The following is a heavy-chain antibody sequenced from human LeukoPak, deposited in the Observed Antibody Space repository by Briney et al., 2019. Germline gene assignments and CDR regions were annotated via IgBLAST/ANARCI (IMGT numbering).Heavy chain of an antibody. CDR1: GFTFSSYS. V-gene: IGHV3-21*01. CDR3: ARDAGESLDY. J-gene: IGHJ4*02. D-gene: IGHD3-10*01. Sequence: GGSLRLSCAASGFTFSSYSMNWVRQAPGKGLEWVPSISSSSYYIYYADSVKGRFTISRDNAKNSLYLQMNSLRAEDTAVYYCARDAGESLDYWGQGTLVTVSS. CDR2: ISSSSYYI.